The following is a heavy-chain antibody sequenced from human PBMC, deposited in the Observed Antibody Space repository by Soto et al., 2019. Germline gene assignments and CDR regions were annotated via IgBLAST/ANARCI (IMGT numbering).Heavy chain of an antibody. CDR2: MSPNNGHT. Sequence: QVQLVQSGAEVKKPGASVTVSCKASGYTFTSHDINWVRQTTGQGLEWMGWMSPNNGHTGYAQNFQGRVSMTMNTSISTAYMEVTGLRSDDTAVYYCARRQNYDHAWYFDLWGRGTPLTVSS. V-gene: IGHV1-8*01. D-gene: IGHD3-22*01. CDR3: ARRQNYDHAWYFDL. CDR1: GYTFTSHD. J-gene: IGHJ2*01.